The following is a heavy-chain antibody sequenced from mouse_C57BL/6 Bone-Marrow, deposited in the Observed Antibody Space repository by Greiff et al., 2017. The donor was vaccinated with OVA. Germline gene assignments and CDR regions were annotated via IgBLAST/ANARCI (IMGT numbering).Heavy chain of an antibody. CDR2: ISSGGSYT. CDR1: GFTFSSYG. J-gene: IGHJ1*03. V-gene: IGHV5-6*01. D-gene: IGHD1-1*01. Sequence: EVMLVESGGDLVKPGGSLKLSCAASGFTFSSYGMSWVRQTPDKRLEWVATISSGGSYTYYPDSVKGRFTISRDNAKNTLYLQMSSLKSEDTAMYYCARHASSPYWYFDVWGTGTTVTGSS. CDR3: ARHASSPYWYFDV.